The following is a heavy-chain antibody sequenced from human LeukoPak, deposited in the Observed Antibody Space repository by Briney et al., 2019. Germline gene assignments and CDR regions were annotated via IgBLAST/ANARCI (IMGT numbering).Heavy chain of an antibody. D-gene: IGHD3-9*01. CDR1: GGTFSSYA. J-gene: IGHJ5*02. V-gene: IGHV1-2*02. CDR3: ARVYYDILTGDNWFDP. Sequence: GASVKVSCKASGGTFSSYAISWVRQAPGQGLEWMGWINPNSGGTNYAQKFQGRVTMTRDTSISTAYMELSRLRSDDTAVYYCARVYYDILTGDNWFDPWGQGTLVTVSS. CDR2: INPNSGGT.